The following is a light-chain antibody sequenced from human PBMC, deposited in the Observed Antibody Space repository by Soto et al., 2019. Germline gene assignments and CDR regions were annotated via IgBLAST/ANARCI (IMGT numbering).Light chain of an antibody. J-gene: IGLJ2*01. CDR1: SSDVGAYKF. CDR2: EVS. V-gene: IGLV2-8*01. Sequence: QSVLAQPPSASGSPGQSVTISCTGTSSDVGAYKFVSWYQHHPGKAPKLMIYEVSKRPSGVPDRFSGSKAGNTASLTVSGLQAGDEADYYCSSYAGSNTVVFGGGTKLTVL. CDR3: SSYAGSNTVV.